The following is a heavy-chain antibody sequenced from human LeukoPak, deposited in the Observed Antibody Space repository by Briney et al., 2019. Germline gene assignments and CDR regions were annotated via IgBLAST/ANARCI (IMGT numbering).Heavy chain of an antibody. CDR3: AKGFAGSGYSFLQGGFDY. CDR2: ISGSGGTT. J-gene: IGHJ4*02. D-gene: IGHD3-22*01. CDR1: GFTFSNYA. Sequence: AGSLRLSCAASGFTFSNYAMIWVRQAPGKGLQWVSAISGSGGTTYYADSVKGRFTISRDNSRDTLFLQMNSLRAEDTAVYYCAKGFAGSGYSFLQGGFDYWGQGTLVTVSS. V-gene: IGHV3-23*01.